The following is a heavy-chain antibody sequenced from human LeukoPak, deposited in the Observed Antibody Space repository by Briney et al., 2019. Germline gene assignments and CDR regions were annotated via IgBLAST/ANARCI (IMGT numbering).Heavy chain of an antibody. CDR2: INHSGST. V-gene: IGHV4-34*01. J-gene: IGHJ4*02. CDR1: GGSFSGYY. Sequence: PSETLSLTCAVYGGSFSGYYWSWIRQPPGKGLEWIGEINHSGSTNYNPSLKSRITISVDTSKNQFSLKLSSVTAADTAVYYCARGVRWIAVAGHFDYWGQGTLVTVSS. D-gene: IGHD6-19*01. CDR3: ARGVRWIAVAGHFDY.